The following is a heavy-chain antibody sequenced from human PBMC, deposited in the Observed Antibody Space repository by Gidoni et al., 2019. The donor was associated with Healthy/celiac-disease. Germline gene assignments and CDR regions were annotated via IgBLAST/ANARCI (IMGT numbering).Heavy chain of an antibody. CDR3: ARDHYDSSNEGFDP. CDR1: GFTVSSNY. CDR2: IYSGGST. Sequence: EVQLVESGGGLVQPGGSLRLSCAASGFTVSSNYMSWVRQAPGKGLEWVSVIYSGGSTYYADSVKGRFTISRDNSKNTLYLQMNSLRAEDTAVYYCARDHYDSSNEGFDPWGQGTLVTVSS. V-gene: IGHV3-66*02. D-gene: IGHD3-22*01. J-gene: IGHJ5*02.